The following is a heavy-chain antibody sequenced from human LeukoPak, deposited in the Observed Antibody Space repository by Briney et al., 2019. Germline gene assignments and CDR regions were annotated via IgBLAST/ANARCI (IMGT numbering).Heavy chain of an antibody. Sequence: PGGSLRLTCAASGFSFSSYSMNWVRQAPGKGLEWVSYISSSSSTIYYADSVKGRFTISRDNARNSLYLQMNSLRAEDTAVYYCARLDGAFDVWGQGTMVTVSS. D-gene: IGHD3-9*01. CDR2: ISSSSSTI. V-gene: IGHV3-48*01. CDR1: GFSFSSYS. CDR3: ARLDGAFDV. J-gene: IGHJ3*01.